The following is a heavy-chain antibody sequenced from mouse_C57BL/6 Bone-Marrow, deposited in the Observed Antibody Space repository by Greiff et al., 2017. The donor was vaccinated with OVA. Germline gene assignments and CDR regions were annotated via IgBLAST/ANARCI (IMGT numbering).Heavy chain of an antibody. CDR2: IDPEDGET. D-gene: IGHD4-1*01. CDR3: ARRTGKGVAWFAY. J-gene: IGHJ3*01. CDR1: GFNIKDYY. V-gene: IGHV14-2*01. Sequence: EVKLMESGAELVKPGASVKLSCTASGFNIKDYYMHWVKQRTEQGLEWIGRIDPEDGETKYAPKFQGKATITADTSSNTAYLQLSSLTSEDTAVYYCARRTGKGVAWFAYWGQGTLVTVSA.